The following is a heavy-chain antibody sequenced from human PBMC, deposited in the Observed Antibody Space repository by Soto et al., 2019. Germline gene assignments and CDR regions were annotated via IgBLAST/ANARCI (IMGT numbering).Heavy chain of an antibody. J-gene: IGHJ4*02. CDR2: IYYSGST. V-gene: IGHV4-39*01. Sequence: SETLSLTCTVSGGSISSSSYYWGWIRQPPGKGLEWIGSIYYSGSTYYNPSLKSRVTISVDTSKDQFSLKLSSVTAADTAVYYCARIYYDSVFDYWGQGTLVTVSS. D-gene: IGHD3-22*01. CDR3: ARIYYDSVFDY. CDR1: GGSISSSSYY.